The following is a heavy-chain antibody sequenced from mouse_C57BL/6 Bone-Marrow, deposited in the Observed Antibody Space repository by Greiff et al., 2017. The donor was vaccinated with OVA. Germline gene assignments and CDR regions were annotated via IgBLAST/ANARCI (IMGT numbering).Heavy chain of an antibody. CDR1: GFTFSSYG. V-gene: IGHV5-6*01. CDR3: ARSYGSTSWFAY. J-gene: IGHJ3*01. Sequence: EVQLVESGGDLVKPGGSLKLSCAASGFTFSSYGMSWVRQTPDKRLEWVATISSGGSYTYYPDSVKGRFTISRDNAKNTLYLQMSSLKSEDTAMYYCARSYGSTSWFAYWGQGTLVTVSA. CDR2: ISSGGSYT. D-gene: IGHD1-1*01.